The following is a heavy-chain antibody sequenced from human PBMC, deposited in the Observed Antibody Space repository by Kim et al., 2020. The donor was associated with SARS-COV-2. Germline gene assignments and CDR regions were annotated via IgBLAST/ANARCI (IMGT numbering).Heavy chain of an antibody. CDR2: IILIFGTA. J-gene: IGHJ5*02. V-gene: IGHV1-69*13. CDR1: GGTFSSYA. Sequence: SVKVSCKASGGTFSSYAISWVRQAPGQGLEWMGGIILIFGTANYAQKFQRRVTITADESTSTAYMELSSLRSENTAVYYCAREDGYSYGYVGWFVPWGQGNLVTVSS. CDR3: AREDGYSYGYVGWFVP. D-gene: IGHD5-18*01.